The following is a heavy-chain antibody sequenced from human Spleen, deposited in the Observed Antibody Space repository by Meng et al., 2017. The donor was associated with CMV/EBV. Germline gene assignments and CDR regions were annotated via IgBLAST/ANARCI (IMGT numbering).Heavy chain of an antibody. CDR3: ATGRGSTSWSTEGSFDY. V-gene: IGHV3-7*01. J-gene: IGHJ4*02. D-gene: IGHD2-2*01. Sequence: GGSLRLSCAASGFTFSSYWMNWVRQTPGKGLEWVANIRPDGSEKHYVDSVRGRFAISRDNVENSLYLHMNSLSAEDTAVYYCATGRGSTSWSTEGSFDYWGQGTLVTVSS. CDR1: GFTFSSYW. CDR2: IRPDGSEK.